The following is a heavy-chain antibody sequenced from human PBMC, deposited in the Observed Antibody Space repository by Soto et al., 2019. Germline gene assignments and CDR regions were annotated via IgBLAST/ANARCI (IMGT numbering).Heavy chain of an antibody. D-gene: IGHD6-6*01. CDR2: IIPIFGTA. Sequence: GVSMKVSCKTAVGTFSSYAISWLRQAPGQGLDWIGGIIPIFGTANYAQKFQGRVTITADESKSTAYMELSSLRSEDTAVYYCARHKSIADRPPTYYYFGMDVWGEGPPVTVSS. J-gene: IGHJ6*04. V-gene: IGHV1-69*13. CDR3: ARHKSIADRPPTYYYFGMDV. CDR1: VGTFSSYA.